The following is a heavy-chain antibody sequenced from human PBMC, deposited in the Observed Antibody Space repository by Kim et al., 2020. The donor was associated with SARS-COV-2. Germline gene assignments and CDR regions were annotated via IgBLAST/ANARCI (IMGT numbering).Heavy chain of an antibody. Sequence: SETLSLTCTVSGDSISSSSYYWGWIRQPPGKGLEWIGSIYYGGSTYYNPSLTSRVTISVDTSKNQFSLKLSSVTAADTAVYYCARQSNVVRYHWGQVTRV. J-gene: IGHJ1*01. CDR2: IYYGGST. D-gene: IGHD1-26*01. CDR1: GDSISSSSYY. CDR3: ARQSNVVRYH. V-gene: IGHV4-39*01.